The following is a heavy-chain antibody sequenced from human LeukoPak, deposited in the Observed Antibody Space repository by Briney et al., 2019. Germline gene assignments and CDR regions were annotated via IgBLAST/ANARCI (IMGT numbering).Heavy chain of an antibody. CDR1: GHTFTGYY. V-gene: IGHV1-2*02. Sequence: GASVKVSCKASGHTFTGYYVHWVRQAPGQGLEWMGWINPNSGGTNCAQNFKGRVTMTRVTSISTVYMELSRLRSDDTAVYYCARDLRYGDYSDRYYAMDVWGQGTTVTVSS. CDR2: INPNSGGT. J-gene: IGHJ6*02. D-gene: IGHD4-17*01. CDR3: ARDLRYGDYSDRYYAMDV.